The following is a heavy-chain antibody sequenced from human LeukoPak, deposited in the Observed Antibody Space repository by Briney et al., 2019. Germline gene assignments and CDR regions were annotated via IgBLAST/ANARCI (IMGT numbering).Heavy chain of an antibody. CDR2: ISAYNGNT. CDR3: ARMVYYYDSSGYCPDY. J-gene: IGHJ4*02. Sequence: VASVKVSCKASGYTFTSYGISWVRQAPGQGLEWMGWISAYNGNTNYAQKLQGRVTMTTDTSTRTAYMELRSLRSDDTAVYYCARMVYYYDSSGYCPDYWGQGTLVTVSS. V-gene: IGHV1-18*01. D-gene: IGHD3-22*01. CDR1: GYTFTSYG.